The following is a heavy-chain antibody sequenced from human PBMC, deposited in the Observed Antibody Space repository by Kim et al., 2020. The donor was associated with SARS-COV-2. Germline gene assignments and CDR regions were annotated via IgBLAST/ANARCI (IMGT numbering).Heavy chain of an antibody. Sequence: SETLSLTCAVYGGSFSGYYWSWIRQPPGKGLEWIGEINHSGSTNYNPSLKSRVTISVDTSKNQFSLKLSSVTAADTAVYYCAILRPSRYCSSTSCPMGMDVWGQGTTVTVSS. J-gene: IGHJ6*02. CDR3: AILRPSRYCSSTSCPMGMDV. CDR2: INHSGST. V-gene: IGHV4-34*01. D-gene: IGHD2-2*01. CDR1: GGSFSGYY.